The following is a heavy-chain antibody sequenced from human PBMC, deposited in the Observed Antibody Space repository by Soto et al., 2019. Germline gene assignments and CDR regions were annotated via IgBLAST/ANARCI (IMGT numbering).Heavy chain of an antibody. CDR1: GFSFSDYG. V-gene: IGHV3-33*01. Sequence: QVHLVESGGGVVQPGTSLRLSCAASGFSFSDYGMHWVRQAPGKGLEWLTIIWFDASHEYYADSVKGRFTISRGNSNNTLYLQLNSLTADDTAVYFCARDQGRATADGPLGNGLDVWGQGTAVTVSS. D-gene: IGHD6-13*01. CDR3: ARDQGRATADGPLGNGLDV. J-gene: IGHJ6*02. CDR2: IWFDASHE.